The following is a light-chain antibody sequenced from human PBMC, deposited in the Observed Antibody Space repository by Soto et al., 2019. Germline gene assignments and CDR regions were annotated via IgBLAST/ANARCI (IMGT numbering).Light chain of an antibody. CDR1: TSNIGSKT. Sequence: QSVLTQPPSASGTPGQSVTISCSGSTSNIGSKTVSWYQHVPGAAPKLLIYSTNQWPSGVPDRFSGSKSGTSASLTISGLQSEDEADYYCATWDDSLNGLYVFGPGTKLTVL. V-gene: IGLV1-44*01. CDR2: STN. J-gene: IGLJ1*01. CDR3: ATWDDSLNGLYV.